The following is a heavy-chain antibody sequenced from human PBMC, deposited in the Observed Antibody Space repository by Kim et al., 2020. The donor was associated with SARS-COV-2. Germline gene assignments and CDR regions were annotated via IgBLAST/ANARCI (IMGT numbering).Heavy chain of an antibody. CDR3: AKDRRLYYDFWTGYDRPRDGMDV. V-gene: IGHV3-23*01. CDR1: GFTFSSYA. CDR2: ISGSGGST. Sequence: GGSLRLSCAASGFTFSSYAMSWFRQAPGKGLEWVSAISGSGGSTYYADSVKGRFTISRDNSKNTLYLQMSSLRAEDTAVYYCAKDRRLYYDFWTGYDRPRDGMDVWGQGTTVTVSS. D-gene: IGHD3-3*01. J-gene: IGHJ6*02.